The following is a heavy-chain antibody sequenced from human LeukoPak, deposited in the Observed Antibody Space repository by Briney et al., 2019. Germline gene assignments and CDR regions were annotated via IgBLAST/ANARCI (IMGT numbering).Heavy chain of an antibody. V-gene: IGHV1-18*01. CDR2: ISAYNGNT. D-gene: IGHD3-10*01. J-gene: IGHJ6*02. CDR1: GYTFTSYG. Sequence: ASVKVSCKASGYTFTSYGISWVRQAPGQGLEWMGWISAYNGNTNYAQKLQGRVTMTTDTSTSTAYMELRSLRSDDTAVYYCARADNYYGSGSYYNAASDGMDVWGQGTTVTVSS. CDR3: ARADNYYGSGSYYNAASDGMDV.